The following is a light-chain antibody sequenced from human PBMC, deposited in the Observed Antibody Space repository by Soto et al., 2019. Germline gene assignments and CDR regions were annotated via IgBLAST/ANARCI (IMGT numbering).Light chain of an antibody. CDR3: SSYTRSSIVV. Sequence: QSALTQPASVSGSPGQSITISCTGTSSDVGAYNYVSWYQQHPGKAPKLMIFAVSNRPSGVSNRFSGSKSGNKASLTISGLQAEDEADYYCSSYTRSSIVVFGGRTKLTVL. CDR1: SSDVGAYNY. J-gene: IGLJ2*01. CDR2: AVS. V-gene: IGLV2-14*03.